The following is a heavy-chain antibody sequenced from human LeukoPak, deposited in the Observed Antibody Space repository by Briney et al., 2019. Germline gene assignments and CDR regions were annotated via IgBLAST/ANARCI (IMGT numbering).Heavy chain of an antibody. Sequence: PSETLSLTCTVSGGSISSSTYYWGWIRQPPGKGLEWIGEINHSGSTNYNPSLKSRVTISVDTSKNQFSLKLSSVTAADTAVYYCARVTEDYYDSSGYYPPYYFDYWGQGTLVTVSS. D-gene: IGHD3-22*01. CDR3: ARVTEDYYDSSGYYPPYYFDY. J-gene: IGHJ4*02. V-gene: IGHV4-39*07. CDR2: INHSGST. CDR1: GGSISSSTYY.